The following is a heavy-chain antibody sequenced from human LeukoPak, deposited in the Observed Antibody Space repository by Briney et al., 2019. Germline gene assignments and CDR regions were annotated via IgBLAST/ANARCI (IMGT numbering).Heavy chain of an antibody. V-gene: IGHV3-48*01. D-gene: IGHD6-6*01. Sequence: SGSPRYYADSVQGRLTISRDDAKNSLYLQMNSLRAEDTAVYYCARGGSSLKALAVYWGQGTQVTVSS. J-gene: IGHJ4*02. CDR2: SGSPR. CDR3: ARGGSSLKALAVY.